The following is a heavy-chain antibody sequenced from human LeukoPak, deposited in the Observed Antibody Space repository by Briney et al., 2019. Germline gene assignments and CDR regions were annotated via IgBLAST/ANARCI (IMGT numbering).Heavy chain of an antibody. CDR1: GFTFSLYG. J-gene: IGHJ4*02. CDR2: ISYDGNNK. V-gene: IGHV3-30*18. CDR3: AKGGTRSRDAYNLDY. Sequence: PGGSLRLSCAPSGFTFSLYGMHWVRQASGKGLEWVALISYDGNNKYYTDSVKGRFTISRDNSKNTLYLQMNSLRSEDTAVYYCAKGGTRSRDAYNLDYWGQGTLVTVSS. D-gene: IGHD5-24*01.